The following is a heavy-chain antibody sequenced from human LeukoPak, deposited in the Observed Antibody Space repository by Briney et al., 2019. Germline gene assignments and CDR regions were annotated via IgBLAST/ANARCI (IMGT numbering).Heavy chain of an antibody. D-gene: IGHD5-24*01. J-gene: IGHJ5*02. CDR3: ARRDGYNRAGTWFDR. CDR1: GFTFSSYW. Sequence: GGSLRLSCAASGFTFSSYWMSWVRQAPGKGLEWVANIKQDGSEKYYVDSVKGRFTISRDNAKNSLYLQMNSLRAEDTAVYYCARRDGYNRAGTWFDRWGQGTLVSVSS. V-gene: IGHV3-7*01. CDR2: IKQDGSEK.